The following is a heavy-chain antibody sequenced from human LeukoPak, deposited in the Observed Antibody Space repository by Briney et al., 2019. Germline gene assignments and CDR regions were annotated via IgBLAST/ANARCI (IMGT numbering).Heavy chain of an antibody. Sequence: GGSLRLSCAASGFTFSSYSMNWVRQAPGKGLEWVSSISSSSSYIYYADSVKGRFTISRDNAKNSLYLQMNSLRAEDTAVYYCVRDTHPAAARSHPFDYWGQGTLVTVSS. D-gene: IGHD6-6*01. CDR2: ISSSSSYI. V-gene: IGHV3-21*01. J-gene: IGHJ4*02. CDR1: GFTFSSYS. CDR3: VRDTHPAAARSHPFDY.